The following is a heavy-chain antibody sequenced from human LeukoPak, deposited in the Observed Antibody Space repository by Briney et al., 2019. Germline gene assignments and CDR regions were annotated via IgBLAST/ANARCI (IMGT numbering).Heavy chain of an antibody. D-gene: IGHD3-22*01. V-gene: IGHV4-59*01. CDR2: IYYSGST. J-gene: IGHJ1*01. Sequence: SETLSLTCTVSGGSISSYYWSWIRQPPGKGLEWIGYIYYSGSTNYNPSLKSRVTISVYTSKNQFSLKLSSVTAADTAVYYCARLKYYYDSSGYRAEYFQHWGQGTLVTVSS. CDR3: ARLKYYYDSSGYRAEYFQH. CDR1: GGSISSYY.